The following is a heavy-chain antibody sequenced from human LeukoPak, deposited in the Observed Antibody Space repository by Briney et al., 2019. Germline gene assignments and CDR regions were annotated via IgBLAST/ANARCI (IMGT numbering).Heavy chain of an antibody. Sequence: SETLSLTCTVSGGSISSYYWSWIRQPPGKGLEWIGYIYYSGSTNYNPSLKSRVTISVDTSKNQFSLKLSSVTAADTAVYYCVRGVAAAGTIGFDYWGQGTLVTVSS. CDR2: IYYSGST. CDR1: GGSISSYY. V-gene: IGHV4-59*08. CDR3: VRGVAAAGTIGFDY. D-gene: IGHD6-13*01. J-gene: IGHJ4*02.